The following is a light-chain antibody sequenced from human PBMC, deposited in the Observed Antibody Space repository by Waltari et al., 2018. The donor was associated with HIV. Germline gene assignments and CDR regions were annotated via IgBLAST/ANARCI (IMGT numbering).Light chain of an antibody. V-gene: IGLV2-14*03. Sequence: QSALTQPASVSGSPGQSITISCTGTSSDVGAYDYVPWYQPHPGKAPKLMIYDVNSRPSGVSHRFSGSTSATTASLTISGLQAEDEADYYCSSYTTSSTYVFGTGTKVTVL. J-gene: IGLJ1*01. CDR2: DVN. CDR3: SSYTTSSTYV. CDR1: SSDVGAYDY.